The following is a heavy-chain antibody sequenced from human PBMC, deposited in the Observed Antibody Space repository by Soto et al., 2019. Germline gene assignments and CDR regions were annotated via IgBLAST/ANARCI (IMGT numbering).Heavy chain of an antibody. V-gene: IGHV1-18*01. J-gene: IGHJ6*02. CDR3: AMVDVYVTPSPQDV. CDR2: INAYNGNT. Sequence: EASVKVSCKASGYTFTNCGISWVRQAPGQGLEWMGWINAYNGNTNYAQKLQGRLTLTTDTSTTTAYMELRSLRSNDTAIYYCAMVDVYVTPSPQDVWGQGTTVTVSS. D-gene: IGHD3-16*01. CDR1: GYTFTNCG.